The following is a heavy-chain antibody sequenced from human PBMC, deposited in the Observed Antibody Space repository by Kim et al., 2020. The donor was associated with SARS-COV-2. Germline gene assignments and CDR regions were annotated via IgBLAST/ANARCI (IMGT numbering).Heavy chain of an antibody. Sequence: ASVKVSCKASGYTFTTYTIHWVRQAPGQRLEGMGWINAGNGNTKYSQKFQGRVTITTDTFASTAYMDLSSLRSEDTAVYYCARGEDTAMVLGFDYWGQGT. J-gene: IGHJ4*02. CDR3: ARGEDTAMVLGFDY. CDR1: GYTFTTYT. CDR2: INAGNGNT. D-gene: IGHD5-18*01. V-gene: IGHV1-3*01.